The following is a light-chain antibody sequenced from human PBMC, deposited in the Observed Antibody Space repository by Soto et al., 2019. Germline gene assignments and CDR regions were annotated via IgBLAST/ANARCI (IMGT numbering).Light chain of an antibody. J-gene: IGLJ1*01. V-gene: IGLV1-44*01. CDR1: SSNIGTNT. Sequence: QSVLPQPPSASGTPGQRVTFSCSGSSSNIGTNTVNWYRQLPGTAPQLLISDNHRRPSGVPDRFSGSKSGTSASLAISGLQSEDEATYFCAAWDVSLKGFVFGTGTKVTVL. CDR3: AAWDVSLKGFV. CDR2: DNH.